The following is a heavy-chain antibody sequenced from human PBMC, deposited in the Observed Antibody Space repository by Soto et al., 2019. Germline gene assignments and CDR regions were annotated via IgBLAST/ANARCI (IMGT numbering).Heavy chain of an antibody. CDR2: VYYRGRS. Sequence: ETLSLTCTVSGVSVTNSSYYWVWIRQSPGKGLEWIGSVYYRGRSYSKSSVKSRVTISVDTSKNRFSLSLNSVTASDTAVYFCVSQRTTVPTQAYFDYWGPGALVTVSS. D-gene: IGHD4-17*01. V-gene: IGHV4-39*01. CDR3: VSQRTTVPTQAYFDY. CDR1: GVSVTNSSYY. J-gene: IGHJ4*02.